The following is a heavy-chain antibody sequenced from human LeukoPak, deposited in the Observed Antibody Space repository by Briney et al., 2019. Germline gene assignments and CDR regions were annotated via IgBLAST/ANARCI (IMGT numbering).Heavy chain of an antibody. V-gene: IGHV4-34*01. CDR3: ARAPAPSGGVIVIFDY. D-gene: IGHD3-16*02. CDR2: INHSGST. CDR1: GGSFSGYY. Sequence: SETLSLTCAVYGGSFSGYYWSWIRQPPGKGLEWIGEINHSGSTNYNPSLKSRVTISVDTSKNQFSLKLSSVTAADTAVYYCARAPAPSGGVIVIFDYWGQGTLVTVSS. J-gene: IGHJ4*02.